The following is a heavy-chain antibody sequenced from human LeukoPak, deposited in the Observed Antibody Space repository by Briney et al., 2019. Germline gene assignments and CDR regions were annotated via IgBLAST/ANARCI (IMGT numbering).Heavy chain of an antibody. CDR3: ARALYCSGGSCYFLLDY. D-gene: IGHD2-15*01. Sequence: ASVKVSCKASGYTFGTHWMHWVRQAPGQGLEWMGIINPSGDVRSYAQKFKGRVTVTRDMSTRTVYMELSSLRSEDTAVYYCARALYCSGGSCYFLLDYWGQGTLVTVSS. CDR1: GYTFGTHW. V-gene: IGHV1-46*01. J-gene: IGHJ4*02. CDR2: INPSGDVR.